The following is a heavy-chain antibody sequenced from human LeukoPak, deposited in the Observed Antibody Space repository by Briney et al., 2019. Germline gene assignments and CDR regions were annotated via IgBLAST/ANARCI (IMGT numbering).Heavy chain of an antibody. CDR3: ARNGGYDFGPYYYYMDV. J-gene: IGHJ6*03. CDR1: GFTFSSYA. V-gene: IGHV3-30*04. CDR2: ISHDGGDK. Sequence: GGSLRLSCAASGFTFSSYAMHWVRQAPGKGLEWVAVISHDGGDKYYADSVKGRFTISRDNSKNTMYLQMNSLRVDDTAVYYCARNGGYDFGPYYYYMDVWGKGTTVTVSS. D-gene: IGHD5-12*01.